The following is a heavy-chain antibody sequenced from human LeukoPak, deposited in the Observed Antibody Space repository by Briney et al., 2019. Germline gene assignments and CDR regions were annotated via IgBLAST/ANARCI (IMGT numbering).Heavy chain of an antibody. CDR2: INPSGGST. D-gene: IGHD3-9*01. V-gene: IGHV1-46*01. CDR1: GYTFTSYY. CDR3: ARTTIETYYDILTALGPVNDAFDI. Sequence: ASVKVSSKASGYTFTSYYMHWVRQAPGQGLEWMGIINPSGGSTSYAQKFQGRVTMTRDTSTSTVYMELSSLRSEDTAVYYCARTTIETYYDILTALGPVNDAFDIWGQGTMVTVSS. J-gene: IGHJ3*02.